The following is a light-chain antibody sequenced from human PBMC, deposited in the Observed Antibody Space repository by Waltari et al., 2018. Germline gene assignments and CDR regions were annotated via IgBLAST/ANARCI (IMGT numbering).Light chain of an antibody. Sequence: EIVLTQSPGILSLSPGDRASLSCRASQSVTNNNVAWYQHRPGQSPRLLIHGASNRAPGIPDRYRASGSGTDFSLTISRLEPEDFAVYYCQQYGSSPPTFGQGTKLDIK. CDR3: QQYGSSPPT. V-gene: IGKV3-20*01. J-gene: IGKJ2*01. CDR1: QSVTNNN. CDR2: GAS.